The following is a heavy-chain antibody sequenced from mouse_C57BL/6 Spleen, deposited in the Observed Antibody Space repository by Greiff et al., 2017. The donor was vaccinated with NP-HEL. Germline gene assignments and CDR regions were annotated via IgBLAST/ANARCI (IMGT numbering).Heavy chain of an antibody. D-gene: IGHD1-1*01. Sequence: VQRVESGPELVKPGASVKISCKASGYAFSSSWMNWVKQRPGKGLEWIGRIYPGDGDTNYNGKFKGKATLTADKSSSTAYMQLSSLTSEDSAVYFCARLLRFDYWGQGTTLTVSS. CDR3: ARLLRFDY. J-gene: IGHJ2*01. V-gene: IGHV1-82*01. CDR1: GYAFSSSW. CDR2: IYPGDGDT.